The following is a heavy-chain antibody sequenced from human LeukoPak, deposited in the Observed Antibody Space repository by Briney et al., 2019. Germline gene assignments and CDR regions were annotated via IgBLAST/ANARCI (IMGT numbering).Heavy chain of an antibody. CDR2: IIPIFGTA. J-gene: IGHJ6*03. Sequence: ASVKVSCKASGGTFSSYAISWVRQAPGQGLEWMGGIIPIFGTASYAQKFQGRVTITADESTSTAYMELSSLRSEDTAVYYCARSASSSWYGFHMDVWGKGTTVTVSS. V-gene: IGHV1-69*13. D-gene: IGHD6-13*01. CDR3: ARSASSSWYGFHMDV. CDR1: GGTFSSYA.